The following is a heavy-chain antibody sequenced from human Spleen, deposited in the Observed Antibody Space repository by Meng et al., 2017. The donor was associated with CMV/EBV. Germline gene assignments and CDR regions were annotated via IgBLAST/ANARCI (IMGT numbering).Heavy chain of an antibody. CDR2: VSAYNGNT. V-gene: IGHV1-18*01. Sequence: QVPLVPSEAEVKKPGASVKVACKASGYTFTSYGMSWLRQAPGQGLEWMGCVSAYNGNTIYAQKVQGRVTMTTDASTNTAYLELRSLRSDDTAVYYCAIDQQLIPAEYFQHWGPGNLFTVSS. D-gene: IGHD6-13*01. CDR1: GYTFTSYG. J-gene: IGHJ1*01. CDR3: AIDQQLIPAEYFQH.